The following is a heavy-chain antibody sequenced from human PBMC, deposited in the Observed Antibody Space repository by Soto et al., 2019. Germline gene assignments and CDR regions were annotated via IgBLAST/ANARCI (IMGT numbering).Heavy chain of an antibody. CDR3: ARRGPRAGYYYYYMDV. D-gene: IGHD3-16*01. Sequence: PSETLSLTCTFSGGSISSYYWSLIRQPPGKGLEWIGYIYYSGSTNYNPSLKSRVTISVDTSKNQFSLKLSSVTAADTAVYYCARRGPRAGYYYYYMDVWGKGTTVTVSS. CDR2: IYYSGST. J-gene: IGHJ6*03. V-gene: IGHV4-59*08. CDR1: GGSISSYY.